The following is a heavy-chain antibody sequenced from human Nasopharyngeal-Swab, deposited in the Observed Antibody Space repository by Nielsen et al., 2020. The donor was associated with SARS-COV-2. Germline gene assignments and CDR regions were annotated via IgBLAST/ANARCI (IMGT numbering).Heavy chain of an antibody. D-gene: IGHD1-26*01. CDR3: ARDVGIVGATLDN. J-gene: IGHJ4*02. CDR2: ISSSSSTS. Sequence: GGSLRLSCAASEFTMSRNGMNWVRQAPGKGLEWVAYISSSSSTSYYADSVKGRFTISRDNPKNSLYLQMNSLRDEDTAVYYCARDVGIVGATLDNWGQGTLVTVSS. V-gene: IGHV3-48*02. CDR1: EFTMSRNG.